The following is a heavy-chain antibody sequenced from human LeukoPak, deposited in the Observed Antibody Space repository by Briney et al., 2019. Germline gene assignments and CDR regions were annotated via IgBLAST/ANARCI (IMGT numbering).Heavy chain of an antibody. CDR3: ARLDYYDSSGYVPLFDY. J-gene: IGHJ4*02. D-gene: IGHD3-22*01. CDR2: ISSSSSYI. V-gene: IGHV3-21*01. Sequence: GGSLRLSCAASGXTFSSYSMNWVRQAPGKGLEWVSSISSSSSYIYYADSVKGRFTISRDNAKNSLYLQMNSLRAEDTAVHYCARLDYYDSSGYVPLFDYWGQGSLVTVSS. CDR1: GXTFSSYS.